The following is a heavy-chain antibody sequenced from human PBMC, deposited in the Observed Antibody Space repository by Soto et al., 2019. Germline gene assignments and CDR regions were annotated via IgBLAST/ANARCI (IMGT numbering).Heavy chain of an antibody. CDR3: ARDHKWLRTSYYYYMDV. Sequence: GGSLRLSCAASGFSFGSYWMHWVRQAPGKGLVWVSRINSDGSSTSYADSVKGRFTISRDNAKNTLYLQMNSLRAEDTAVYYCARDHKWLRTSYYYYMDVWGKGATVTVSS. J-gene: IGHJ6*03. D-gene: IGHD5-12*01. CDR1: GFSFGSYW. CDR2: INSDGSST. V-gene: IGHV3-74*01.